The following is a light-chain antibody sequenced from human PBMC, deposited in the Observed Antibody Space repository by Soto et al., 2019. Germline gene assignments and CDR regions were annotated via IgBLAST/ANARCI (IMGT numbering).Light chain of an antibody. V-gene: IGLV1-40*01. J-gene: IGLJ2*01. CDR3: QSYDSSLSVV. CDR1: SSNIGAGYD. Sequence: QSVLTQPPSVSGAPGQRVTISCTWSSSNIGAGYDVHWYQQLPGTAPKLLLYGNSNRPSGVPDRFSGSKSGTSASLAITGLQAEDEADYYCQSYDSSLSVVFGGGTKLTVL. CDR2: GNS.